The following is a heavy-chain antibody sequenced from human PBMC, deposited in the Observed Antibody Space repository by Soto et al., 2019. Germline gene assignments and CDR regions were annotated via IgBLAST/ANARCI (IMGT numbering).Heavy chain of an antibody. CDR2: ISESGTSI. V-gene: IGHV3-11*01. Sequence: PGGSLRLSCAASGFTFSDYYMNWIRQAPGKGLEWVSYISESGTSIFYAGSVKGRFTISRDSARKSLYLHMSSLRVEDTAVYYCARDTAFINSGFFDAWGQGTPVTVSS. CDR3: ARDTAFINSGFFDA. D-gene: IGHD3-22*01. CDR1: GFTFSDYY. J-gene: IGHJ5*02.